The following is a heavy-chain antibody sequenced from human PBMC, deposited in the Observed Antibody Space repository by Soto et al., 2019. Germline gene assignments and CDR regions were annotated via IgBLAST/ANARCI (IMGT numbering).Heavy chain of an antibody. CDR2: IYHSGST. V-gene: IGHV4-30-2*03. CDR1: GGSISSGGYS. CDR3: ARHDDSGSFINGFDI. J-gene: IGHJ3*02. D-gene: IGHD1-26*01. Sequence: SETLSLTCAVSGGSISSGGYSWSWIRQPPGKGLEWIGYIYHSGSTYYNPSLKSRVTISLDTSTNQFSLKLSSVTAADTAVYYCARHDDSGSFINGFDIWGQGTMVTVSS.